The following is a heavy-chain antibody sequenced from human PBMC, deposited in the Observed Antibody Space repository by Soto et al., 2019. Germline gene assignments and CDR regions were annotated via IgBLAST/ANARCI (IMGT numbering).Heavy chain of an antibody. CDR2: IKQDGSEK. D-gene: IGHD6-6*01. CDR1: GFTFSSYW. Sequence: GGSLRLSCAASGFTFSSYWMSWVRQAPGKGLEWVANIKQDGSEKYYVDSVKGRFTISRDNAKNSLYLQMNSLRAEDTAVYYCARKSGGQLVAWFDPWGQGTLVTVSS. J-gene: IGHJ5*02. CDR3: ARKSGGQLVAWFDP. V-gene: IGHV3-7*01.